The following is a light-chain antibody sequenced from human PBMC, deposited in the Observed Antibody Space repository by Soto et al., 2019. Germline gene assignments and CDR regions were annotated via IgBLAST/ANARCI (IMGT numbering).Light chain of an antibody. Sequence: QSVLTQPASVSGSPGQSITISCTGTSSDVGVYDYVSWYQLHPGKAPKLMVFEVSNRPSGVSYRFSGSKSGSTASLTISGLQAEDEADYFCSSYSISTAYLFGTGTKVTV. J-gene: IGLJ1*01. V-gene: IGLV2-14*01. CDR3: SSYSISTAYL. CDR1: SSDVGVYDY. CDR2: EVS.